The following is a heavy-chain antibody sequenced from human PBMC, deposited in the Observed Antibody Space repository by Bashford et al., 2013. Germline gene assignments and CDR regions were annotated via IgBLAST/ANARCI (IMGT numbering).Heavy chain of an antibody. Sequence: LEWVGRIKSKTDGGTTDYAAPVKGRFTISRDDSKNTLYLQMNSLKTEDTAVYYCTTDDVGGSLLWDSRVYWGQGTLVTVSS. CDR2: IKSKTDGGTT. D-gene: IGHD3-10*01. V-gene: IGHV3-15*01. CDR3: TTDDVGGSLLWDSRVY. J-gene: IGHJ4*02.